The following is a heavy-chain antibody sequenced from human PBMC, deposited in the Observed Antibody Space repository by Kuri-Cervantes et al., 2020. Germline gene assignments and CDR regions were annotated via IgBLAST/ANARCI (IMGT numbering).Heavy chain of an antibody. CDR1: GFTFSSYW. CDR3: AKAGYYYDSSGYYYY. D-gene: IGHD3-22*01. Sequence: GESLKISCAASGFTFSSYWMHWVRQAPGKGLVWVSRINSDGSSTSYADSVKGRFTISRDNSKNTLYLQMNSLRAEDTAVYYCAKAGYYYDSSGYYYYWGQGTLVTVSS. V-gene: IGHV3-74*01. CDR2: INSDGSST. J-gene: IGHJ4*02.